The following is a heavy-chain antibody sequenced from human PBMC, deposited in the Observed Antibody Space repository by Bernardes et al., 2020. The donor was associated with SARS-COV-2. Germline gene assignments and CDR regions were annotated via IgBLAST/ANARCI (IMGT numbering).Heavy chain of an antibody. CDR1: GFILSGHW. D-gene: IGHD6-19*01. Sequence: GGSLRLSCEASGFILSGHWMHWVRQVPGKGLVWVSRISDDWTTTTYSDSVKGRFTVSRDKAKNTLYLQMNNLRVEDTAIYYCGKRAVTGSRWYFDVWGRGTLVTVSS. CDR2: ISDDWTTT. J-gene: IGHJ2*01. CDR3: GKRAVTGSRWYFDV. V-gene: IGHV3-74*03.